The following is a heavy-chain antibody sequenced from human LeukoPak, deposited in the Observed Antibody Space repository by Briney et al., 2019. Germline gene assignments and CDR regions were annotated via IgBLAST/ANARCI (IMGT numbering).Heavy chain of an antibody. CDR2: IIPIFGTA. Sequence: SVKVSCKASGGTFSSYAISWVRQAPGQGLEWMGGIIPIFGTANYAQKFQGRVTMTWDTSISTAYLELRGLRYADTAVYYCANDDYGNNTWYFDLWGRGTLVTVSS. J-gene: IGHJ2*01. V-gene: IGHV1-69*06. CDR3: ANDDYGNNTWYFDL. CDR1: GGTFSSYA. D-gene: IGHD4-11*01.